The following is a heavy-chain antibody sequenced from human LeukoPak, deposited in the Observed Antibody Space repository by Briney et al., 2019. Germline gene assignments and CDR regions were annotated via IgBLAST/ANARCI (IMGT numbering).Heavy chain of an antibody. V-gene: IGHV1-2*02. CDR2: INPNSGGT. D-gene: IGHD6-13*01. CDR1: GYTFTSYG. Sequence: GASVKVSCKASGYTFTSYGISWVRQAPGQGLEWMGWINPNSGGTNYAQKFQGRVTMTRDTSISTAYMEVSRLRSDDTAVYYCARALRAAAGKGKNWFDPWGQGTLVTVSS. CDR3: ARALRAAAGKGKNWFDP. J-gene: IGHJ5*02.